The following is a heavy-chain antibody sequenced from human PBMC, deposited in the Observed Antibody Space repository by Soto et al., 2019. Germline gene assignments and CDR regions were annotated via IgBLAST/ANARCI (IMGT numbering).Heavy chain of an antibody. Sequence: QVQLVQSGAEVKKPGASVKVSCKVSGYTLTELSMHWVRQAPGKGLEWMGGFDPEDVETIYAQKFRGRVTXXEDPSTDTAYMELSSLRSEDTAVYYCASGDYAFDYWGQGTLVTVSS. CDR1: GYTLTELS. CDR3: ASGDYAFDY. D-gene: IGHD4-17*01. CDR2: FDPEDVET. J-gene: IGHJ4*02. V-gene: IGHV1-24*01.